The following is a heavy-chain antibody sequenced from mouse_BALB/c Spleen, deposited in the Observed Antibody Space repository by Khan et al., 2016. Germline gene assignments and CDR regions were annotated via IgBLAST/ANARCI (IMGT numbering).Heavy chain of an antibody. Sequence: EVQLVESGPSLVKPSQTLSLTCSVTGDSITSGYWNWIRKFPGNKLEYMGYISYSGSTYYNPSLKSRISITRDTSKNQYYLQLNSVTTEDTATYYGAREITTAPYAMDYWGQGTSVTVSS. CDR1: GDSITSGY. V-gene: IGHV3-8*02. CDR3: AREITTAPYAMDY. J-gene: IGHJ4*01. CDR2: ISYSGST. D-gene: IGHD1-2*01.